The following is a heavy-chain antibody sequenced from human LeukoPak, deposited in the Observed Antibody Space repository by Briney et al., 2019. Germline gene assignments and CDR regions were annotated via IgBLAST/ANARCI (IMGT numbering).Heavy chain of an antibody. CDR3: AREGIATKGGGYYYGMDV. J-gene: IGHJ6*02. CDR1: GFTFSSYS. Sequence: GGSLRLSCAASGFTFSSYSMNWVRQAPGKGLEWVSSISSSSTYIYYADSVKGRFTISRDSAKNSLYLQMNSLRAEDTAVYYCAREGIATKGGGYYYGMDVWGQGTTVTVSS. CDR2: ISSSSTYI. V-gene: IGHV3-21*01. D-gene: IGHD6-13*01.